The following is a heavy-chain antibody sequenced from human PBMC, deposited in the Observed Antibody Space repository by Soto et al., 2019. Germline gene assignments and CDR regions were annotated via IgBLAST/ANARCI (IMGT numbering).Heavy chain of an antibody. J-gene: IGHJ4*02. CDR1: GFSFGTDN. CDR3: ARDRCYDGTCYSASDY. Sequence: LRXSCAASGFSFGTDNMDWVRQAPGKGPEWIAYISTTSFTIYYADSVKGRFTISRDNDRNSLFLEMKSLRDEDTAVYYCARDRCYDGTCYSASDYWGQGTLVTVSS. V-gene: IGHV3-48*02. D-gene: IGHD2-15*01. CDR2: ISTTSFTI.